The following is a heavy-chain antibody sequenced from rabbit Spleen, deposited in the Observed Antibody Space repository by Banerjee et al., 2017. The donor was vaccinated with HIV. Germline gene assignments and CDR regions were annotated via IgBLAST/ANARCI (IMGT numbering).Heavy chain of an antibody. CDR3: ARNTGSSFSSYGMDL. CDR1: GFSFSSVYY. J-gene: IGHJ6*01. Sequence: QEQLVESGGGLVQPGASLTLTCTASGFSFSSVYYMCWVRQAPGKGLEWIGCIETGSSGSTYYASWAKGRFTISKTSSTTVTLQMTSLTAADTATYFCARNTGSSFSSYGMDLWGPGTLVTVS. V-gene: IGHV1S45*01. CDR2: IETGSSGST. D-gene: IGHD8-1*01.